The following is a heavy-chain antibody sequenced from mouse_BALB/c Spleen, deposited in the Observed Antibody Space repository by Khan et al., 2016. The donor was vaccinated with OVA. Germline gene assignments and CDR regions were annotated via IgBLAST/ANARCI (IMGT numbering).Heavy chain of an antibody. Sequence: DVELVESGGDLVKPGGSLKLSCAASGFTFSTYGMSWVRQTADRRLELVATVSTGGSYTYYPDRVKGRFTISRDNAKNTLYLQMNSLKSEDTAMFYCTKLAYYYDSEGFAYWGQGTLVTVSA. J-gene: IGHJ3*01. D-gene: IGHD1-1*01. CDR2: VSTGGSYT. CDR1: GFTFSTYG. V-gene: IGHV5-6*01. CDR3: TKLAYYYDSEGFAY.